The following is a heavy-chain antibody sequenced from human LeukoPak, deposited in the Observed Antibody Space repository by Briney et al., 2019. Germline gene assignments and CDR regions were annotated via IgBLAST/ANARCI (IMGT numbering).Heavy chain of an antibody. Sequence: GGSLRLSCAASGFTFSSYSMNWVRQAPGRGLEWVSSISSSSSYIYYADSVKGRFTISRDNAKNSLYLQMNSLRAEDTAVYYCASDYRAARPNYWGQGTLVTVSS. CDR3: ASDYRAARPNY. V-gene: IGHV3-21*01. CDR1: GFTFSSYS. D-gene: IGHD6-6*01. CDR2: ISSSSSYI. J-gene: IGHJ4*02.